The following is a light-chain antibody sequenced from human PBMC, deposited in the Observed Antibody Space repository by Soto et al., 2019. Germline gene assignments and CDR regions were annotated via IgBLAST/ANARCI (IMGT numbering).Light chain of an antibody. Sequence: EIVLTQSPATLSLSPGERATLSCRAGQSVSSYLAWYQQKPGQAPRLLIYDASNRATGIPARFSGSGSGTDFTLTFSSLEPEDFAVYYCQQRRNWPRTFGQGTKVDIK. CDR3: QQRRNWPRT. CDR1: QSVSSY. V-gene: IGKV3-11*01. J-gene: IGKJ1*01. CDR2: DAS.